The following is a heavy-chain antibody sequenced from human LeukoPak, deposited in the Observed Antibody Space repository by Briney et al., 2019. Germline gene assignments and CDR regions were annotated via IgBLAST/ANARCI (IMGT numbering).Heavy chain of an antibody. Sequence: GGSLRLSCAASGFTFSSYEMNWVRQAPGKGLEWVSYISSTSSTIYYADSVKGRFTISRDNAKNSLSLQMNSLRAEDTAVYYCARDVRVYSTSSSAFDIWGQGTLVTASS. D-gene: IGHD6-6*01. CDR3: ARDVRVYSTSSSAFDI. CDR1: GFTFSSYE. J-gene: IGHJ3*02. CDR2: ISSTSSTI. V-gene: IGHV3-48*01.